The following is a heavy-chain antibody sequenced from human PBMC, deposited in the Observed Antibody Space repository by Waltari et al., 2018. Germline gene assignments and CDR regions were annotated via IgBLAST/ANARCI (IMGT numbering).Heavy chain of an antibody. CDR1: GGSFSGYY. Sequence: VQLQQWGAGLLKPSETLSLTCAVYGGSFSGYYWSWIRQPPGKGLEWVSVIYRGGETYYADSVKGRFTISRDNSKNTLDLQMNNVRAEDTAVYYCTSDHGLSWPLDWGQGTMVTVSS. D-gene: IGHD6-13*01. CDR2: IYRGGET. J-gene: IGHJ4*02. V-gene: IGHV3-53*01. CDR3: TSDHGLSWPLD.